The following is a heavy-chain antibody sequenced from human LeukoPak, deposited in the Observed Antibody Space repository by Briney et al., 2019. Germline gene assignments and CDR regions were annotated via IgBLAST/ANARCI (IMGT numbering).Heavy chain of an antibody. D-gene: IGHD6-13*01. V-gene: IGHV3-11*01. CDR1: GFTFSDYY. J-gene: IGHJ4*02. CDR2: ISSSGSTI. CDR3: ARSDLAAAATDFDY. Sequence: PGGSLRLSCAASGFTFSDYYMSWIRQAPGKGLEWVSYISSSGSTIYYADSVKGRFTISRDNAKNSLYLQMNSLGAEDTAVYYCARSDLAAAATDFDYWGQGTLVTVSS.